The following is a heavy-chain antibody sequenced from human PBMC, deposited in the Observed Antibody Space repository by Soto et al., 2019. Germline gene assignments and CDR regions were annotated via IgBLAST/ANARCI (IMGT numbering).Heavy chain of an antibody. CDR1: GGSISSYY. J-gene: IGHJ4*02. CDR3: AVNRDGYNLYYFDY. V-gene: IGHV4-59*01. D-gene: IGHD5-12*01. Sequence: PSETLSLTCTVPGGSISSYYWSWIRQPPGKGLEWIGYIYYSGSTNYNPSLKSRVTISVDTSKNQFSLKLSSVTAADTAVYYCAVNRDGYNLYYFDYWGQGTLVTVSS. CDR2: IYYSGST.